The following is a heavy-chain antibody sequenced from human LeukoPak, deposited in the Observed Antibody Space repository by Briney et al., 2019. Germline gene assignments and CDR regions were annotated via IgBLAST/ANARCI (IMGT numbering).Heavy chain of an antibody. V-gene: IGHV3-30-3*01. D-gene: IGHD2-2*02. CDR1: GFTFSSYA. CDR3: VRDAQLLYGNWFDP. Sequence: GGSLRPSCAASGFTFSSYAMHWVRQAPGKGLEWLANLSYDGSNRYYADSVKGRFTISRDNSKNTLYLQMNSLRAEDTAVYYCVRDAQLLYGNWFDPWGQGTLVTVSS. CDR2: LSYDGSNR. J-gene: IGHJ5*02.